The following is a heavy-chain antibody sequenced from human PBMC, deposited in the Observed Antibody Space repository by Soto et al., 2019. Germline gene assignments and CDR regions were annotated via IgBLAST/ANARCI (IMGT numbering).Heavy chain of an antibody. V-gene: IGHV5-51*01. Sequence: GESLKSSCTASGYNFDTYWIGWVRQMPGKGLEWMGIIYPGDFDTRYSQSFQGHFTMSVDKSINTAYLQWNNLETSDSAMYYCARLLGYSFGHQEFFDYWGQGTPVTVS. D-gene: IGHD5-18*01. CDR2: IYPGDFDT. J-gene: IGHJ4*02. CDR1: GYNFDTYW. CDR3: ARLLGYSFGHQEFFDY.